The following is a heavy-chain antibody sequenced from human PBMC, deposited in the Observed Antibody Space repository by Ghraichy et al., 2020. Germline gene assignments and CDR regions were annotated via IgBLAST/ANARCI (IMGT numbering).Heavy chain of an antibody. CDR1: GFTFSSYS. CDR2: ISSSSSYI. J-gene: IGHJ6*02. Sequence: GSLRLSCAASGFTFSSYSMNWVRQAPGKGLEWVSSISSSSSYIYYADSVKGRFTISRDNAKNSLYLQMNSLRAEDTAVYYCARAYSSSFYYYYGMDVWGQGTTVTVSS. CDR3: ARAYSSSFYYYYGMDV. D-gene: IGHD6-6*01. V-gene: IGHV3-21*03.